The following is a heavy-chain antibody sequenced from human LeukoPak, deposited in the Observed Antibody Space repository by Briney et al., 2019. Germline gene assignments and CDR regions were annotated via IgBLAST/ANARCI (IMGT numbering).Heavy chain of an antibody. J-gene: IGHJ5*02. CDR3: ARLYDSSGYTNWFDP. D-gene: IGHD3-22*01. CDR2: IYYSGST. Sequence: SETLSLTCTASGGSISSHYWSWIRQPPGKGLEWIGYIYYSGSTKYNPSLKSRVTISVDTSKIQFSLKLSSVTAADTAAYYCARLYDSSGYTNWFDPWGQGTLVTVSS. CDR1: GGSISSHY. V-gene: IGHV4-59*11.